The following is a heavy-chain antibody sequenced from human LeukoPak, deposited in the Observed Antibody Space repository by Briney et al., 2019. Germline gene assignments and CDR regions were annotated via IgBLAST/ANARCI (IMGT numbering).Heavy chain of an antibody. D-gene: IGHD3-3*01. J-gene: IGHJ6*03. V-gene: IGHV4-31*03. CDR3: ARGVRLYYYYMDV. Sequence: SETLSLTCTVSGGSISSGAYYWSWIRQHPGKGLEWIGYIYYSGSTYYNPSLKSRVTISVDTSKNQFSLKLSSVTAADTAVYYCARGVRLYYYYMDVWGKGTTVTVSS. CDR2: IYYSGST. CDR1: GGSISSGAYY.